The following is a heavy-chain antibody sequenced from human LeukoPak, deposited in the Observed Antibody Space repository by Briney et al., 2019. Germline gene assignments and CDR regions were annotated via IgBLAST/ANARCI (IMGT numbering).Heavy chain of an antibody. CDR3: ARNYDSSGYYLGY. J-gene: IGHJ4*02. V-gene: IGHV3-7*04. CDR2: IKQDGSEK. Sequence: RGCLRHSCAAAGFTFSSYWMSWVRQAPGKGLEWVANIKQDGSEKYYVDSVKGRFTISRDNAKNSLYLQMNSLRAEDTAVYYCARNYDSSGYYLGYWGQGTLVTVSS. CDR1: GFTFSSYW. D-gene: IGHD3-22*01.